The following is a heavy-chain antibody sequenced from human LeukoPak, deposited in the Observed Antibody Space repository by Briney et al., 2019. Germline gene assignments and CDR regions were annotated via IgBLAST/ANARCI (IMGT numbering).Heavy chain of an antibody. V-gene: IGHV3-9*03. CDR1: GFTFRSYN. Sequence: GGSLRLSCAASGFTFRSYNMNWVRQTPGKGLEWVSGISWNSGSIGYADSVKGRFTISRDNAKNSLYLQMNSLRAEDMALYYCAKSGYSSWYLFDYWGQGTLVTVSS. CDR2: ISWNSGSI. CDR3: AKSGYSSWYLFDY. J-gene: IGHJ4*02. D-gene: IGHD6-13*01.